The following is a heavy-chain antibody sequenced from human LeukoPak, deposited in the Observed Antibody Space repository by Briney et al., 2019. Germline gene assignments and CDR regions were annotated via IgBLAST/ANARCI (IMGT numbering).Heavy chain of an antibody. Sequence: GGSLRLSCAASGFTFSSYAMHWVRQAPGKGLEWVVVISYDGSNKYYADSVKGRFTISRDNSKNTLYLQMNSLRAEDTAVYYCAKESGSYGCFDYWGQGTLVTVSS. D-gene: IGHD5-18*01. V-gene: IGHV3-30-3*01. J-gene: IGHJ4*02. CDR2: ISYDGSNK. CDR1: GFTFSSYA. CDR3: AKESGSYGCFDY.